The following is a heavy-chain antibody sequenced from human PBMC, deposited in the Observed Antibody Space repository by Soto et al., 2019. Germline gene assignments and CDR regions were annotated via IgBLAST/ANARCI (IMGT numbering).Heavy chain of an antibody. CDR3: AKDGGGSGWYGDY. CDR2: ISYDGSNK. D-gene: IGHD6-19*01. J-gene: IGHJ4*02. V-gene: IGHV3-30*18. Sequence: GGSLRLSCAASGFAFCSYGMHWVRKAPGKGLEWVAAISYDGSNKYYADSVKGRFTISRDNSKNTLYLQMNSLRAEDTAVYYCAKDGGGSGWYGDYWGQGTLVTVSS. CDR1: GFAFCSYG.